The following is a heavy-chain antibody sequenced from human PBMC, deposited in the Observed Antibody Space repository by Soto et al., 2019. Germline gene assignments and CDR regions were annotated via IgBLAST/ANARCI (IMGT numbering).Heavy chain of an antibody. D-gene: IGHD3-3*01. CDR3: AKCFPSFRNPTFDFWGGYDT. V-gene: IGHV3-23*01. J-gene: IGHJ4*02. CDR2: ISGSGGST. Sequence: GGSLRLSCAASGFTFSSYGMHWVRQAPGKGLEWVSAISGSGGSTYYADSVKGRLTISRDNSKNTLYLQMNSLRAEDTAVYYCAKCFPSFRNPTFDFWGGYDTWGQGTLVTVSS. CDR1: GFTFSSYG.